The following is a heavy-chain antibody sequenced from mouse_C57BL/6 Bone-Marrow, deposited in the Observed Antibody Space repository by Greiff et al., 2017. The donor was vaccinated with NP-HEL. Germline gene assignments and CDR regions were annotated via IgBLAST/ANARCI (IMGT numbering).Heavy chain of an antibody. D-gene: IGHD4-1*01. Sequence: EVKLVESGGGLVKPGGSLKLSCAASGFTFSSYAMSWVRQTPVKRLEWVATISDGGSYTYYPDNVKGRFTISRDNAKNNLYLQMSHLKSEDTAMYNGARDEWDDFDVWGTGTTVTVSS. J-gene: IGHJ1*03. CDR2: ISDGGSYT. CDR3: ARDEWDDFDV. V-gene: IGHV5-4*01. CDR1: GFTFSSYA.